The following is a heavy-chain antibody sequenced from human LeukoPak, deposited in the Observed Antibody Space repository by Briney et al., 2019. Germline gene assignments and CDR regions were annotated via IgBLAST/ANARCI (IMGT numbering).Heavy chain of an antibody. CDR3: AKQKYTSGWDYFDY. V-gene: IGHV3-23*01. CDR2: VSGSGGST. J-gene: IGHJ4*02. Sequence: SGGSLRLSCAASGFTFSSYAMSWVRQAPGKGLEWVSTVSGSGGSTYDADSVKGRFTISRDNSKNTLYLQLNSLRAEDTAVYYYAKQKYTSGWDYFDYWGQGTLVTVSS. D-gene: IGHD6-19*01. CDR1: GFTFSSYA.